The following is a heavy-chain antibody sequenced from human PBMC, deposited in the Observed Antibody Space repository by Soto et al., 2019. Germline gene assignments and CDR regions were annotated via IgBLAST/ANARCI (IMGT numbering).Heavy chain of an antibody. J-gene: IGHJ6*02. Sequence: GGSLRLSCAASGFTFSSYGMHWVRQAPGKGLEWVAVIWYDGSNKYYADSVKGRFTISRDNSKNTLYLQMNSLRAEDTAVYYCARSGYIPRGYYGMDVWGQGTTVTVSS. CDR3: ARSGYIPRGYYGMDV. D-gene: IGHD3-3*01. V-gene: IGHV3-33*01. CDR1: GFTFSSYG. CDR2: IWYDGSNK.